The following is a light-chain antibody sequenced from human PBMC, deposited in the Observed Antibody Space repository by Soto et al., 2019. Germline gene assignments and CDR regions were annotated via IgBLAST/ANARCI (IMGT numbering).Light chain of an antibody. J-gene: IGKJ1*01. CDR2: GAP. Sequence: FAGSQQNPGQAHSXXIYGAPSGPTGIPDRFSGSGSGTDFTLTISRRETEDFAVYSCQQYGSSPRTFGQGTKVDIK. CDR3: QQYGSSPRT. V-gene: IGKV3-20*01.